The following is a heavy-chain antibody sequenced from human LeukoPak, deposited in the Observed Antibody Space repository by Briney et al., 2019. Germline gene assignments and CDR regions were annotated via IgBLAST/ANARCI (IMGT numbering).Heavy chain of an antibody. CDR1: GGSISSYY. CDR3: ASYAFEGLCFDY. CDR2: IYYSGST. D-gene: IGHD2-2*01. J-gene: IGHJ4*02. Sequence: SETLSLTCTVSGGSISSYYWSWIRQPPGKGLEWIGYIYYSGSTNYNPSLKSRVTISVDTSKNQFSLKLSSVTAADTAVYYCASYAFEGLCFDYWGQGTLVTVSS. V-gene: IGHV4-59*01.